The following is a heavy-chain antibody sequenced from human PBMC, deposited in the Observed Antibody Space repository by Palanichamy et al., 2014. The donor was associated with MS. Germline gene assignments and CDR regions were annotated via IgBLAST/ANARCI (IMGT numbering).Heavy chain of an antibody. J-gene: IGHJ4*02. V-gene: IGHV3-23*01. D-gene: IGHD4-23*01. CDR2: ISGSGST. Sequence: EVQLLQSWGRPGTAGGSLRLSCVASGIIFSNNAMSWVRQAPGKGLEWVSSISGSGSTYYAASVKGRFTTSRDKSKNTVYLQMNSLRGEDTAVYYCAKADDYDGNPGYWGQGTLVTVSS. CDR1: GIIFSNNA. CDR3: AKADDYDGNPGY.